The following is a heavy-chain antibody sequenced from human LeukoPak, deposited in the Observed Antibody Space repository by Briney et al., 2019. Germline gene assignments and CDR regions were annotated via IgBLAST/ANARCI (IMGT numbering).Heavy chain of an antibody. D-gene: IGHD3-3*01. V-gene: IGHV3-23*01. CDR2: ISGSGGST. CDR1: GFTFSSYA. Sequence: GGSLRLSCAASGFTFSSYAMSWDRQAPGKGLEWVSAISGSGGSTYYADSVKGRFTISRDNSKNTLYLQMNSLRAEDTAVYYCAKTGNDFWSAYNYWGQGTLVTVSS. J-gene: IGHJ4*02. CDR3: AKTGNDFWSAYNY.